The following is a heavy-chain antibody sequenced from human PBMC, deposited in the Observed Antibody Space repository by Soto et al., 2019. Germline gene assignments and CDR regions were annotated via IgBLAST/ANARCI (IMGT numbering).Heavy chain of an antibody. CDR2: MNPNSGNT. V-gene: IGHV1-8*01. CDR3: ARGLLAAAGTRRPPYYYYYMDV. J-gene: IGHJ6*03. D-gene: IGHD6-13*01. Sequence: GASVKVSCKASGYTFTSYDINWVRQATGQGLEWMGWMNPNSGNTGYAQKFQGRVTMTRNTSISTAYMELSSLRSEDTAVYYCARGLLAAAGTRRPPYYYYYMDVWGKGTTVTVSS. CDR1: GYTFTSYD.